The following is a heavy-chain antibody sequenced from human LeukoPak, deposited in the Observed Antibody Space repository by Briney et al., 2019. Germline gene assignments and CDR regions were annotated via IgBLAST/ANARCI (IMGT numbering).Heavy chain of an antibody. CDR3: AISPYGSGSSSFDY. CDR1: GYTLTELS. V-gene: IGHV1-24*01. J-gene: IGHJ4*02. Sequence: ASVKVSRKVSGYTLTELSMHWVRQAPGKGLERMGGFDPEDGETIYAQKFQGRVTMTEDTSTDTAYMELSSLRSEDTAVYYCAISPYGSGSSSFDYWGQGTLVTVSS. D-gene: IGHD3-10*01. CDR2: FDPEDGET.